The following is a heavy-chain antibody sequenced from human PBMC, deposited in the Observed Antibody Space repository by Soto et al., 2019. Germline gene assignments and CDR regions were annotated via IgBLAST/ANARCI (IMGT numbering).Heavy chain of an antibody. CDR2: IIPVFDTV. V-gene: IGHV1-69*06. Sequence: QEQLVQSGAEVKKSGSSVKVSCKDTGGLFSSYAVSWVRQAPGHGLEWMGGIIPVFDTVYYAQKFQGRVTITADKSTNTAYMELSSLRSEDTAMYYCARGGSGYVWFNEFWGQGTLVTVSS. D-gene: IGHD3-22*01. CDR3: ARGGSGYVWFNEF. J-gene: IGHJ4*02. CDR1: GGLFSSYA.